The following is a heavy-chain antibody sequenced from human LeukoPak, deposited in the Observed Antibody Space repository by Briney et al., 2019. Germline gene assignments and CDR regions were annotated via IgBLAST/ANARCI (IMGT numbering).Heavy chain of an antibody. CDR2: IKSKTDGGTT. Sequence: GGSLRLSCAASGFTFSNAWMSWVRQAPGKGLEWVGRIKSKTDGGTTDYAAPVKGRFTISRDDSKNPLYLQMNSLKTEDTAVYYCTTMAELWFGEFDYWGQGTLVTVSS. CDR1: GFTFSNAW. CDR3: TTMAELWFGEFDY. V-gene: IGHV3-15*01. J-gene: IGHJ4*02. D-gene: IGHD3-10*01.